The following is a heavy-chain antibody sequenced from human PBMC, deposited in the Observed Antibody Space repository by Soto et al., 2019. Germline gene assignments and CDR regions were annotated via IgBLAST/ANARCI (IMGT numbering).Heavy chain of an antibody. CDR3: ARDVVGATGFDY. D-gene: IGHD1-26*01. CDR2: MNAYNGNT. CDR1: GYTFTSYD. J-gene: IGHJ4*02. Sequence: ASVKVSCKASGYTFTSYDINWVRQATGQGLEWMGWMNAYNGNTNYAQKLQGRVTMTTDTSTSTAYMELRSLRSDDTAVYYCARDVVGATGFDYWGQGTLVTVSS. V-gene: IGHV1-18*01.